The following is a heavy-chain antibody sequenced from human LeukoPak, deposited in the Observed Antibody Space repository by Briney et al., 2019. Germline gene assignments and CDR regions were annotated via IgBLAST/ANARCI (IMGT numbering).Heavy chain of an antibody. CDR3: ARTLVVINDAFDI. CDR2: INPNSGDT. V-gene: IGHV1-2*02. D-gene: IGHD3-22*01. J-gene: IGHJ3*02. CDR1: GYTFTGYY. Sequence: GASVKVSCKASGYTFTGYYMHWVRPAPGQGLEWMGWINPNSGDTNYAQKFQGRVSMTGDTSISTAYMELSRLRSDDTAVYYCARTLVVINDAFDIWGQGTMVTVSS.